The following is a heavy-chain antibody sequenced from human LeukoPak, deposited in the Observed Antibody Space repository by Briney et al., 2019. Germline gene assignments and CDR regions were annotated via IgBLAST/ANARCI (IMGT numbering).Heavy chain of an antibody. J-gene: IGHJ3*02. CDR2: INHSGST. CDR3: ARDLGVAARRGGAFDI. Sequence: KPSETLSLTCAVYGGSFSGYYWSWIRQPPGKGLEWIGEINHSGSTNYNPSLKSRVTISVDTSKNQFSLKLSSVTAADTAVYYCARDLGVAARRGGAFDIWGQGTMVTVSS. D-gene: IGHD6-6*01. CDR1: GGSFSGYY. V-gene: IGHV4-34*01.